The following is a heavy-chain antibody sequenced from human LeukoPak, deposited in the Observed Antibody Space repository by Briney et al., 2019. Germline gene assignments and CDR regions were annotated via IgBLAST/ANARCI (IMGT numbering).Heavy chain of an antibody. D-gene: IGHD6-13*01. J-gene: IGHJ5*02. CDR3: ARRYSSSWYVGFFDP. CDR2: IYYSGST. CDR1: GASIRNYY. V-gene: IGHV4-59*08. Sequence: SEILSLTCTVSGASIRNYYWSWIRQSPGKGLEWIGYIYYSGSTNYNPSLESRVAMSVDTSKNQFSLRLSSVTAADTAIYYCARRYSSSWYVGFFDPWGQGTLVTVSS.